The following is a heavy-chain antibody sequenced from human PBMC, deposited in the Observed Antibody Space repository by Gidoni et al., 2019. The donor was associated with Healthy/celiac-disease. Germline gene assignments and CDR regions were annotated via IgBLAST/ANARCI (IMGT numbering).Heavy chain of an antibody. J-gene: IGHJ4*02. CDR1: GFTFGDYA. CDR2: IRSKAYGGTT. Sequence: EVQLVESGGGWVKPGRALRLSCTAAGFTFGDYAMSWFRQAPGKGLEWVGFIRSKAYGGTTEYAASVKGRFTISRDDSKSIAYLQMNSLKTEDTAVYYCTRAYCGGDCYDLDYWGQGTLVTVSS. D-gene: IGHD2-21*02. V-gene: IGHV3-49*05. CDR3: TRAYCGGDCYDLDY.